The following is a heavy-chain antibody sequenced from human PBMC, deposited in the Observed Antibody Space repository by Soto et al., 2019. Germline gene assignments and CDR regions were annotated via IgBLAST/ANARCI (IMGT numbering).Heavy chain of an antibody. CDR1: GYTFTGYY. Sequence: ASVKVSCKASGYTFTGYYMHWVRQAPGQGLEWMGWINPNSGGTNYAQKFQGWVTMTRDTSISTAYMELSRLRSDDTAVYYCARDQTGTTPGYYYYGMDVWGQGTTVTVSS. J-gene: IGHJ6*02. CDR2: INPNSGGT. D-gene: IGHD1-1*01. CDR3: ARDQTGTTPGYYYYGMDV. V-gene: IGHV1-2*04.